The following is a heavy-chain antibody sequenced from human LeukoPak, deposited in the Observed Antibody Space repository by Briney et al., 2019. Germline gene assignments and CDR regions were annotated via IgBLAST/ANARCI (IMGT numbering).Heavy chain of an antibody. CDR3: ARDNYDILTGYRWYFDL. CDR1: GFTFSSYG. J-gene: IGHJ2*01. D-gene: IGHD3-9*01. Sequence: QPGRSLRLSCAASGFTFSSYGMHWVRQAPGKGLEWVAVISYDGSNKYYADSVKGRFTISRDNAKNSLYLQMNSLRAEDTAVYYCARDNYDILTGYRWYFDLWGRGTLVTVSS. V-gene: IGHV3-30*03. CDR2: ISYDGSNK.